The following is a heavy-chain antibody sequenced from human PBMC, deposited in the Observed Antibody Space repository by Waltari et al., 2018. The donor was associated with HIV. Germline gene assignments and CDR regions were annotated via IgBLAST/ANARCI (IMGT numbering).Heavy chain of an antibody. CDR3: ARVPIAVAELGYFQH. J-gene: IGHJ1*01. Sequence: QLQLQESGPGLVKPSETLSLTCTVSGGSISSSSYYWGWLRQPPGKGLEWIGSIDYRGSTYYNPSLKRRVTISVDTSKNQFSLKLSSVTAADTAVYYCARVPIAVAELGYFQHWGQGTLVTVSS. CDR1: GGSISSSSYY. CDR2: IDYRGST. D-gene: IGHD6-19*01. V-gene: IGHV4-39*07.